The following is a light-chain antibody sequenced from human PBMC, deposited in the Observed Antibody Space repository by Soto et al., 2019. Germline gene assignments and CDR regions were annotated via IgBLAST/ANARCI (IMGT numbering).Light chain of an antibody. J-gene: IGLJ3*02. CDR3: SSHTSSSTWV. CDR1: SSDIGGYNY. CDR2: DVS. V-gene: IGLV2-14*01. Sequence: QSALTQPASVSGSPGQSITISCTGTSSDIGGYNYVSWFQQHPGKDPKLMIYDVSNRPSGVSDRFSGSKSGNTASLTISGLQAEDEADYYCSSHTSSSTWVFGGGTKLTVL.